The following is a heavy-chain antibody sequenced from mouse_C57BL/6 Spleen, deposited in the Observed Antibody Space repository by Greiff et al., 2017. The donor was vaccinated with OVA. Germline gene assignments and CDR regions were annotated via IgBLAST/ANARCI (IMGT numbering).Heavy chain of an antibody. CDR2: ISSGSSTI. CDR1: GFTFSDYG. D-gene: IGHD1-1*01. CDR3: ARPDYYGSSPFAY. V-gene: IGHV5-17*01. J-gene: IGHJ3*01. Sequence: EVQLVESGGGLVKPGGSLKLSCAASGFTFSDYGMHWVRQAPEKGLEWVAYISSGSSTIYYADTVKGRFTISSDHAKNTLFLQRTSLRSEDTAMYDGARPDYYGSSPFAYWGKGTLVTVSA.